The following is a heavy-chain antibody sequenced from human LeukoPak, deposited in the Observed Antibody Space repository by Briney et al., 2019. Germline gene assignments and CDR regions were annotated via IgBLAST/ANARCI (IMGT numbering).Heavy chain of an antibody. D-gene: IGHD4-17*01. J-gene: IGHJ4*02. CDR1: GGSFSGYY. V-gene: IGHV4-34*01. Sequence: PSETLSLTCAVYGGSFSGYYWSWIRQPPGKGLEWIGEINHSGSTNCNPSLKSRVTISVDTSKNQFSLKLSSVTAADTAVYYCAMMGYGLKTDYWGQGTLVTVSS. CDR3: AMMGYGLKTDY. CDR2: INHSGST.